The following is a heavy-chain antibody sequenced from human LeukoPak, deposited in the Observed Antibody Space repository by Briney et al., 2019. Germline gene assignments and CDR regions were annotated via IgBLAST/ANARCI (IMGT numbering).Heavy chain of an antibody. Sequence: SQSRSLTCTVSGDSVSLYYWSWIRQPPGKGLEWIGNMYYSGSTTYNPSLKSRITLSVDTPTNQSSLKLSSLTAADTAVYYLGRGMFAFDIWGQGTMVTVSS. V-gene: IGHV4-59*02. J-gene: IGHJ3*02. CDR3: GRGMFAFDI. CDR2: MYYSGST. D-gene: IGHD3-10*02. CDR1: GDSVSLYY.